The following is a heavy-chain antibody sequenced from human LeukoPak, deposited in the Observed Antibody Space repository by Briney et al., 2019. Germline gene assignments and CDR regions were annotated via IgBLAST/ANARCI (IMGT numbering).Heavy chain of an antibody. CDR1: GYTFTSYD. V-gene: IGHV1-2*06. J-gene: IGHJ6*02. Sequence: APVKVSCKASGYTFTSYDINWVRQAPGQGLEWMGRINPNSGGTNYAQKFQGRVTMTRDTSISTAYMELSRLRSDDTAVYYCARWYSSGRPPYYYGMDVWGQGTTVTVSS. CDR2: INPNSGGT. CDR3: ARWYSSGRPPYYYGMDV. D-gene: IGHD6-19*01.